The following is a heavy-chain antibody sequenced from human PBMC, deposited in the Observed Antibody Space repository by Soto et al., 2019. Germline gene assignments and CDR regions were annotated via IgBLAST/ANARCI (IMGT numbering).Heavy chain of an antibody. CDR2: IEGSGEIT. Sequence: SEGSLRLSCAASGFMFSTTDMSWVRQAPGKGLEWLTTIEGSGEITYYADSVKGRFTISRDNSKSTVYLQMDSLTADDTAVYFCVKNSGWFNTWGQGTPVTVSS. J-gene: IGHJ5*02. V-gene: IGHV3-23*01. D-gene: IGHD3-10*01. CDR1: GFMFSTTD. CDR3: VKNSGWFNT.